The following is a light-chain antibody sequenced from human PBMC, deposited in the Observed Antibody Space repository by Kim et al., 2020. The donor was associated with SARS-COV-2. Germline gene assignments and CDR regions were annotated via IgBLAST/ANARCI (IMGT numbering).Light chain of an antibody. CDR2: GPP. J-gene: IGKJ1*01. V-gene: IGKV3-15*01. Sequence: PGNRATRSCRDSQNVSINLAWYQQKPGQAPRLLLYGPPTRATGVPARFSGSGSGTEFTLTISSRQSEDFAVYYCQQYYDWPTFGQGTKVDIK. CDR1: QNVSIN. CDR3: QQYYDWPT.